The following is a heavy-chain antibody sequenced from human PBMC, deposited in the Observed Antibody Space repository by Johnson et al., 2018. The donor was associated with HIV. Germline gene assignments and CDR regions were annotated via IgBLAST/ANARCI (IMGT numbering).Heavy chain of an antibody. D-gene: IGHD4-17*01. CDR2: IRYDGSNK. Sequence: QVQLVESGGGVVQPGRSLRLSCAASGFTFSSYAMHWVRQAPGKGLEWVAFIRYDGSNKYYTDSVKGRFTISRDNSKNTLYLQMNSLRTEDTALYYCAKGRDGDSDAFDIWGQGTMVTVSS. CDR1: GFTFSSYA. J-gene: IGHJ3*02. V-gene: IGHV3-30*02. CDR3: AKGRDGDSDAFDI.